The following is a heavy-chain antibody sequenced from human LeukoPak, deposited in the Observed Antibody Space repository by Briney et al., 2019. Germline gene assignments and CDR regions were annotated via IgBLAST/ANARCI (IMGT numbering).Heavy chain of an antibody. CDR2: IYYSGST. Sequence: SETLSLTCTVSGGSISSYYWSWIRQPPGKGLEWIGYIYYSGSTNYNPSLKSRVTISVDTSKNQFSLKLSSVTAADTAVYYCARIPRDDILTGNIDYYYYYGMDVWGQGTTVTVSS. J-gene: IGHJ6*02. CDR3: ARIPRDDILTGNIDYYYYYGMDV. CDR1: GGSISSYY. V-gene: IGHV4-59*01. D-gene: IGHD3-9*01.